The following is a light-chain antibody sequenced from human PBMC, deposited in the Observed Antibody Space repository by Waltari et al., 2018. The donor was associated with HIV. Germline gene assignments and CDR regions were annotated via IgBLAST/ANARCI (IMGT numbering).Light chain of an antibody. CDR2: EVT. J-gene: IGLJ2*01. CDR3: TSYVDNYHVF. CDR1: SNDVGAYDY. V-gene: IGLV2-8*01. Sequence: QSALTQPPSASGSPGQSVTISCTGTSNDVGAYDYVSWYQQHPGRAPKLLIYEVTKRPAGGPYRFSGSKSGNTASLTVSGLHAEDDGHYYCTSYVDNYHVFFGGGTKLTVL.